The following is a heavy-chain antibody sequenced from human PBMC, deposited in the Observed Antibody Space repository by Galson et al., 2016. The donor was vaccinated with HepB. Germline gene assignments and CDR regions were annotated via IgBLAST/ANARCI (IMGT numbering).Heavy chain of an antibody. D-gene: IGHD3-22*01. Sequence: ETLSLTCSVSGASVSIYYWSWIRQPPGKGLEWIGYVYRGSTEYNPSLKSRVTISADMSKNLFSLKLRSVTAADTAVYYCARNLVVVAPPLHYHGIDVWGQGTTVTVSS. CDR3: ARNLVVVAPPLHYHGIDV. V-gene: IGHV4-59*08. CDR2: VYRGST. J-gene: IGHJ6*02. CDR1: GASVSIYY.